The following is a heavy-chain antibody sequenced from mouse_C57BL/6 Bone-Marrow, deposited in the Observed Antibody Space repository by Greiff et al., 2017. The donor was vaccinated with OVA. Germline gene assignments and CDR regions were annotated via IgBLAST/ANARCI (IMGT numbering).Heavy chain of an antibody. CDR2: IHPNSGST. D-gene: IGHD6-1*01. Sequence: QVQLQQPGAELVKPGASVKLSCKASGYTFTSYWMHWVKQRPGQGLEWIGMIHPNSGSTNYNEKFKSKATLTVDKSSSTAYMQLSSLTSEDSAVYYCARDPLSRLAMDYWGQGTSVTVSS. J-gene: IGHJ4*01. CDR1: GYTFTSYW. CDR3: ARDPLSRLAMDY. V-gene: IGHV1-64*01.